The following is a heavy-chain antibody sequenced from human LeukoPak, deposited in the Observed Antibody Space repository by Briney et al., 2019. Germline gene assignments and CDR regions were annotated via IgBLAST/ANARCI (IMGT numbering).Heavy chain of an antibody. CDR3: ARARSHSSSPSPDFYYYGMDV. J-gene: IGHJ6*02. CDR2: ISYDGSNK. CDR1: GFTFSSYA. Sequence: GRSLRLSCAASGFTFSSYAMHWVRQAPGEGLEWVAVISYDGSNKYYADSVKGRFTISRDNSKNTLYLQMNSLRAEDTAVYYCARARSHSSSPSPDFYYYGMDVWGQGTTVTVSS. V-gene: IGHV3-30-3*01. D-gene: IGHD6-13*01.